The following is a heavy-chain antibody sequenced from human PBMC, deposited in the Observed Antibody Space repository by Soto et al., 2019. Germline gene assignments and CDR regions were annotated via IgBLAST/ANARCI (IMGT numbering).Heavy chain of an antibody. CDR2: INPNGGGT. J-gene: IGHJ6*02. Sequence: QVQLVQSGAEVKQPGASVKVSCKASGYTFNDYYIYWVRQAPGQGLEWVAWINPNGGGTTYAQKFRDWVTVTRDTSIGTAYLELTGLKSDDTAIYYCARGGYSSTWSNLLDRSGLDVWGQGTTVTVSS. CDR1: GYTFNDYY. CDR3: ARGGYSSTWSNLLDRSGLDV. V-gene: IGHV1-2*04. D-gene: IGHD6-13*01.